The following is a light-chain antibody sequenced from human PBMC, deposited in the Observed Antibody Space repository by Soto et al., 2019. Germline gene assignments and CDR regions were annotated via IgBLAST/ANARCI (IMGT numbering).Light chain of an antibody. Sequence: EIVLTQSPATLSLSPGERATLSCRASQTVSTYLAWYQQKPGQAPRLLIYDASSRATGIPDRFSGSGSGTDFTLTISSLGPEDSAVYYCQQRGDWPLTFGGGTKVEIK. J-gene: IGKJ4*01. V-gene: IGKV3-11*01. CDR2: DAS. CDR3: QQRGDWPLT. CDR1: QTVSTY.